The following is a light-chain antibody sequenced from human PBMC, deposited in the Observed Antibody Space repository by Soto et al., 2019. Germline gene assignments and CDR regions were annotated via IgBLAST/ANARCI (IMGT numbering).Light chain of an antibody. J-gene: IGKJ3*01. CDR3: QQYDNWPPLT. CDR2: GAS. CDR1: RSVSTY. V-gene: IGKV3-15*01. Sequence: EIILTQSPATLSVSPGERASLSCRGSRSVSTYLAWYQQKPGQAPRLLIYGASTRATGVPARFSGSGSGTEFTLTITSLQSEDFAVYYCQQYDNWPPLTFGPGTKVDIK.